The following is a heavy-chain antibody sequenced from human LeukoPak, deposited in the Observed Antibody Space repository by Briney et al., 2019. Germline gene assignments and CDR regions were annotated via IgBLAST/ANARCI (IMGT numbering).Heavy chain of an antibody. CDR3: AKGDSWVVAGIFDY. CDR1: GFTFSRYP. V-gene: IGHV3-23*01. CDR2: ISGSSGST. D-gene: IGHD6-19*01. J-gene: IGHJ4*02. Sequence: GGSLRLSCAASGFTFSRYPISWVRQTPGKGLEWVSTISGSSGSTYYADSVKGRFTISRDNSKNTLYLQMTGLRAEDTAIYYCAKGDSWVVAGIFDYWGQGTLVTVSS.